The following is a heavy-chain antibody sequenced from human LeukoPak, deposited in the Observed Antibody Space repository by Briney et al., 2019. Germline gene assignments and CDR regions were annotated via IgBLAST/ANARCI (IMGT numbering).Heavy chain of an antibody. CDR2: IYYSGST. J-gene: IGHJ4*02. V-gene: IGHV4-39*07. CDR1: GGSISSTSYY. D-gene: IGHD3-10*01. CDR3: ARSGWFGEASML. Sequence: SETLSLTCTVSGGSISSTSYYWGWIRQPPGKGLEWIGSIYYSGSTYYNPSLKSRVTISVDTSKNQFSLKLSSVTAADTAVYYCARSGWFGEASMLWGQGTLVTVSS.